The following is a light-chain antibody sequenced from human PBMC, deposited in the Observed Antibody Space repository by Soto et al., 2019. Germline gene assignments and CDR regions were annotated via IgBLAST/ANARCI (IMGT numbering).Light chain of an antibody. CDR2: DAS. V-gene: IGKV1-5*01. J-gene: IGKJ1*01. CDR3: QQYYRYSWT. CDR1: QSISSS. Sequence: DIQMTQSPSTLSASVGDRVSIACRASQSISSSLAWYQQKPGKAPKLLIYDASSLESGVPSRFSGSGSGTEFTLSINSLQPQDFATYYCQQYYRYSWTFGQGTKVEIK.